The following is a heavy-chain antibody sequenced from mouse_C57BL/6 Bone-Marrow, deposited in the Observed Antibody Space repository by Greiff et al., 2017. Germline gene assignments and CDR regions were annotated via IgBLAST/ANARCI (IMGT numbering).Heavy chain of an antibody. V-gene: IGHV1-7*01. CDR3: AKQLRPLYYAMDY. Sequence: ESGAELAKPGASVKLSCKASGYTFTSYWMHWVKQRPGQGLEWIGYINPSSGYTKYNQKFKDKATLTADKSSSTAYMQLSRLTYEDSAVYYCAKQLRPLYYAMDYWGQGTSVTVSS. CDR2: INPSSGYT. D-gene: IGHD3-2*02. CDR1: GYTFTSYW. J-gene: IGHJ4*01.